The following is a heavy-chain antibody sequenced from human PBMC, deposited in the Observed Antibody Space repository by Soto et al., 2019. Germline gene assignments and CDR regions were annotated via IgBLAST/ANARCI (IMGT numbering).Heavy chain of an antibody. J-gene: IGHJ4*02. CDR1: GFTFTSSS. CDR2: IVVGSGNT. D-gene: IGHD3-9*01. V-gene: IGHV1-58*01. CDR3: AASGGTGYYDFDY. Sequence: ASVNVSCKSSGFTFTSSSVQWVRQARGQRLEWIGWIVVGSGNTNYAQKFQERVTITRDMSTSTAYMELSSLRSEDTAVYYCAASGGTGYYDFDYWGQGTLVTVSS.